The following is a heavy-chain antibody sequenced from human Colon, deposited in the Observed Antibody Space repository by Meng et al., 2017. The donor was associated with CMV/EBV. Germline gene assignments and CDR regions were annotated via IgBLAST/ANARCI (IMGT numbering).Heavy chain of an antibody. CDR1: GFTFSSYS. J-gene: IGHJ4*02. CDR2: ISSSSSTI. D-gene: IGHD3-22*01. CDR3: ARVYYYDSSGSYYFDY. Sequence: GESLKISCAASGFTFSSYSMNWVRQAPGKGLEWVSYISSSSSTIYYADSVKGRFTISRDNAKNSLYLQMNSLRAEDTAVYYCARVYYYDSSGSYYFDYWGQGTLVTSPQ. V-gene: IGHV3-48*04.